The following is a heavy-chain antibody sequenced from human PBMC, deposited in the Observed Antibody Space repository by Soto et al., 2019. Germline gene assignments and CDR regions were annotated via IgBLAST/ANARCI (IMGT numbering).Heavy chain of an antibody. D-gene: IGHD6-25*01. J-gene: IGHJ6*02. V-gene: IGHV3-7*01. CDR3: ARVYPGTGWPFHYYGMDV. CDR1: EFTFSNYW. Sequence: GSLRLSCVASEFTFSNYWMSWVRQAPGKGLEWVANIKQDGSEKYYVDSVKGRFTISRDNAENSLYLQMNSLRAEDTALYYCARVYPGTGWPFHYYGMDVWGQGTTVTVSS. CDR2: IKQDGSEK.